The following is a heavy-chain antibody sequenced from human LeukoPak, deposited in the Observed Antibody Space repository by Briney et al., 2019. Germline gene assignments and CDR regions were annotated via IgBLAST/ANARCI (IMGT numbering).Heavy chain of an antibody. J-gene: IGHJ4*02. V-gene: IGHV4-39*07. D-gene: IGHD4-17*01. CDR3: ASPATVTAFDY. Sequence: MSSETLSLTCTVSGDSISSSSYYWGWIRQPPGKGLQWIGSISYSGSTYYNPSLKSRVTISVDTSKNHFSLRLSSVTAADMAVYYCASPATVTAFDYWGQGLLVTVSS. CDR2: ISYSGST. CDR1: GDSISSSSYY.